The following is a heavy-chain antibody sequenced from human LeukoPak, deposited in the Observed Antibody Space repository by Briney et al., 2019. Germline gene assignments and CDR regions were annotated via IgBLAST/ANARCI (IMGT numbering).Heavy chain of an antibody. Sequence: GGSLRLSCAASGFSLTNHAMHWVRQGPGKGLESVSALSLIGDSTFYTNSVKGRFTISRDDSKNTLYLQMDSLRAEDTAVYYCARSYVSGTHYMDVGGEGSTHIVP. CDR3: ARSYVSGTHYMDV. CDR2: LSLIGDST. V-gene: IGHV3-64*01. J-gene: IGHJ6*03. D-gene: IGHD3-10*01. CDR1: GFSLTNHA.